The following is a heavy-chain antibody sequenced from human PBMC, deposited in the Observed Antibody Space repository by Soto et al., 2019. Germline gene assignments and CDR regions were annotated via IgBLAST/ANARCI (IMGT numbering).Heavy chain of an antibody. Sequence: QVQLVQSGAEVKKPGSSVKVSCKASGGTSSTYAISWVRQAPGQGLEWMGQVSPIITTGHHAQKFQSRVTITANESTSTDYMDLTSLTSDDTDVYYYEIPTLIRLYGPFDICGQGTIVTVSS. CDR1: GGTSSTYA. CDR3: EIPTLIRLYGPFDI. D-gene: IGHD3-16*01. J-gene: IGHJ3*02. CDR2: VSPIITTG. V-gene: IGHV1-69*11.